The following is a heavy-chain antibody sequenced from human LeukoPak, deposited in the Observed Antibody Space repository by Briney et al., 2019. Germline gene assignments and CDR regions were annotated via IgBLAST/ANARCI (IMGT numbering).Heavy chain of an antibody. Sequence: GGSLRLSCAASGFTFSSYWMSWVRQAPGKGLEWVANIKQDGSEKYYVDSVKGRFTISRDNAKNSLYLQMNSLRAEDTAVYYCARDLAIAAAPASYFDYWGQGTLVTVPS. CDR3: ARDLAIAAAPASYFDY. V-gene: IGHV3-7*01. CDR1: GFTFSSYW. D-gene: IGHD6-13*01. J-gene: IGHJ4*02. CDR2: IKQDGSEK.